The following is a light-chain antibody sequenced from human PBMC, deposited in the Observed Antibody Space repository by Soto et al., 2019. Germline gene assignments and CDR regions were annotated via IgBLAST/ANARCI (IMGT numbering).Light chain of an antibody. V-gene: IGLV2-23*01. J-gene: IGLJ2*01. Sequence: QSALTQPASVSGSPGQWITISCTGTSSDVGNYNLVSWYQQYPGKAPKLMIYEGSKRPSGVSNRFSGSKSGNTASLTISGLQAEDEADYYCCSYAGSSTLVFGGGTKLTVL. CDR3: CSYAGSSTLV. CDR2: EGS. CDR1: SSDVGNYNL.